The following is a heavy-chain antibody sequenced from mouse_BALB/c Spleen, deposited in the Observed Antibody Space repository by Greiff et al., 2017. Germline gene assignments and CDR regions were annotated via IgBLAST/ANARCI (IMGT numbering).Heavy chain of an antibody. D-gene: IGHD1-3*01. CDR1: GYTFTDYW. Sequence: VQLQQPGAELVMPGASVKMSCKASGYTFTDYWMHWVKQRPGQGLEWIGAIDTSDSYTSYNQKFKGKATLTVDESSSTAYMQLSSLTSEDSAVYYCERSKGYSMDYWGQGTSLTVSS. V-gene: IGHV1-69*01. J-gene: IGHJ4*01. CDR3: ERSKGYSMDY. CDR2: IDTSDSYT.